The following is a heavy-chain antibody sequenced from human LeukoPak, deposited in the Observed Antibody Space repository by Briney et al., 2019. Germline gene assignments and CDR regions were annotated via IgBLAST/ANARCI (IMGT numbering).Heavy chain of an antibody. CDR3: ARVKDGGWPNWFDP. D-gene: IGHD6-19*01. V-gene: IGHV4-39*07. CDR1: GGSISSSSYY. CDR2: IYYSGST. J-gene: IGHJ5*02. Sequence: SETLSLTCTVSGGSISSSSYYWGWIRQPPGKGLEWIGSIYYSGSTYYNPSLKSRVTISVDTSKNQFSLKLSSVTAADTAVYYCARVKDGGWPNWFDPWGQGTLVTVSS.